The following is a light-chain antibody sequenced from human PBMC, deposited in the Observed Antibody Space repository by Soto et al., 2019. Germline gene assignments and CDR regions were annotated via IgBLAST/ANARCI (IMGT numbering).Light chain of an antibody. CDR3: QQDDSSPLT. V-gene: IGKV3-20*01. CDR1: QSVSSSF. CDR2: GAS. Sequence: EIVLTQSPGTLSLSPGERATLSCRASQSVSSSFLAWYQQKPGQAPRLLIYGASSRATGIPDRFSGSGSGTDFTLTISRLEPEDVAVYYCQQDDSSPLTFGGGTKVEI. J-gene: IGKJ4*01.